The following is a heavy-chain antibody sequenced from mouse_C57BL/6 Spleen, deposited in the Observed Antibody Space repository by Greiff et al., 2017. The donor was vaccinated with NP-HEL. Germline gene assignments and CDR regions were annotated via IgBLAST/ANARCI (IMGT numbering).Heavy chain of an antibody. CDR2: IDPSDSET. CDR3: AVYTVVATYWYIDV. Sequence: VQLQQPGAELVRPGSSVKLSCKASGYTFTSYWMHWVKQRPIQGLEWIGNIDPSDSETHYNQKFKDKATLTVDKSSSTAYMQLSSLTSEDSAVYYCAVYTVVATYWYIDVWGKGTTVTVSS. CDR1: GYTFTSYW. D-gene: IGHD1-1*01. J-gene: IGHJ1*03. V-gene: IGHV1-52*01.